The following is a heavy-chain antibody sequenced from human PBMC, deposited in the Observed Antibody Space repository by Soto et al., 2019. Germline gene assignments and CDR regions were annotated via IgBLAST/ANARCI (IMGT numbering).Heavy chain of an antibody. CDR1: GGSFSGYY. CDR2: IYYSGST. V-gene: IGHV4-31*11. CDR3: ARDVISSGYQGYYYYYGMDV. Sequence: SETLSLTCAVYGGSFSGYYWTWIRQHPGKGLEWIGYIYYSGSTYYNPSLKSRVTISVDTSKNQFSLKLSSVTAADTAVYYCARDVISSGYQGYYYYYGMDVWGQGTTVTVSS. D-gene: IGHD3-22*01. J-gene: IGHJ6*02.